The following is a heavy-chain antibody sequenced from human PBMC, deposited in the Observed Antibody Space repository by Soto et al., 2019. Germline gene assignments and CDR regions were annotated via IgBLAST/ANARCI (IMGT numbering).Heavy chain of an antibody. J-gene: IGHJ6*02. CDR1: GYTFTSYG. D-gene: IGHD6-19*01. V-gene: IGHV1-18*04. Sequence: SVKVSCKASGYTFTSYGISWVRQAPGQGLEWMGWISAYNGNTNYAQKLQGRVTMTTDTSTSTAYMELRSLRSDDTAVYYCARFGSSGWYVVPYYYYYGMDVWGQGTTVTVSS. CDR3: ARFGSSGWYVVPYYYYYGMDV. CDR2: ISAYNGNT.